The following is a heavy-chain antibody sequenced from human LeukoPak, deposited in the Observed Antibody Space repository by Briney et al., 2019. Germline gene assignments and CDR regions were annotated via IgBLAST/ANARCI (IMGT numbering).Heavy chain of an antibody. D-gene: IGHD6-19*01. CDR3: ARRVAVTGIYCFDH. Sequence: TSETLSLTCTVSGGSISNNNYYWAWIRQPPGKGLECIGSIYYSGSPYYNPSLKSRVTISLDTSKNQFSLRLTSVTAADTAVYYCARRVAVTGIYCFDHWGQGTPVTVSS. CDR2: IYYSGSP. CDR1: GGSISNNNYY. V-gene: IGHV4-39*07. J-gene: IGHJ4*02.